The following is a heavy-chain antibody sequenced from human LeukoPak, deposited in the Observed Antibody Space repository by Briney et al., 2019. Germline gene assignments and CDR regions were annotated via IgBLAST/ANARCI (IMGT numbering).Heavy chain of an antibody. CDR2: ISSSGSTI. D-gene: IGHD6-13*01. Sequence: NPGRSLRLSCAASGFTFSDYYMSWIRQAPGKGLEWVSYISSSGSTIYYADSVKGRFTISRDNAKNSLYLQMNSLRAEDTAVYYCASPLSSSWYDSPGFDYWGQGTLVTVSS. CDR1: GFTFSDYY. J-gene: IGHJ4*02. CDR3: ASPLSSSWYDSPGFDY. V-gene: IGHV3-11*01.